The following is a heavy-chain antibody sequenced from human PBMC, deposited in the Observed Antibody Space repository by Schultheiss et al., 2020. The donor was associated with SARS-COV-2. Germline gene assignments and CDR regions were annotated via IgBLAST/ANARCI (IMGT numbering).Heavy chain of an antibody. V-gene: IGHV3-30*07. CDR1: GFTFSSYA. D-gene: IGHD6-19*01. J-gene: IGHJ4*02. CDR3: AKGRGRSSGWASDY. CDR2: ISYDGSNK. Sequence: GESLKISCAASGFTFSSYAMHWVRQAPGKGLEWVAVISYDGSNKYYADSVKGRFTISRDNSKNTLYLQMNSLRAEDTAVYYCAKGRGRSSGWASDYWGQGTLVTVSS.